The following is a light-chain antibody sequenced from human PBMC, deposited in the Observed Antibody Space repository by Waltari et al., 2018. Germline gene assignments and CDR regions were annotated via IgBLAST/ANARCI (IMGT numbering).Light chain of an antibody. CDR2: KAS. Sequence: DVQLTHSPSTLSASVGDRVTIPCRASESVKNNLAWYQHHPGKPPKVLVHKASRLESGVPSRFSGSGYGTEFTLTISSLEPDDFATYYCHQYNTLPLTFGGGTK. V-gene: IGKV1-5*03. CDR1: ESVKNN. CDR3: HQYNTLPLT. J-gene: IGKJ4*01.